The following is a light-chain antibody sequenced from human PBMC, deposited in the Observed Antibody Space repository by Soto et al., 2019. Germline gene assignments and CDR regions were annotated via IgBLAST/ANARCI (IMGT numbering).Light chain of an antibody. J-gene: IGKJ4*01. CDR2: GAS. V-gene: IGKV3-20*01. Sequence: DIVLTQSPGTLSLSPGERATLSCRASQIVSISYLAWYQQRPGQAPRLLIYGASSRATGIPDRFSGSGSGTDFTLTINRLEPEDFAVYYCQQYDSSPPFALTFGGGTKVDIK. CDR3: QQYDSSPPFALT. CDR1: QIVSISY.